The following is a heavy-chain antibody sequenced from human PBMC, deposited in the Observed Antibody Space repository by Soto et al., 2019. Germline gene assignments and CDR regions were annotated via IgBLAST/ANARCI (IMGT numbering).Heavy chain of an antibody. J-gene: IGHJ4*02. CDR3: ARDQGIAAVDPFDY. CDR1: GFTFSSYG. D-gene: IGHD6-13*01. Sequence: GGSLRLSCAASGFTFSSYGMHWVRQAPGKGLEWVAVIWYDGSNKYYADSVKGRFTISRDNSKNTLYLQMNSLRSDDTAVYYCARDQGIAAVDPFDYWGQGALVNVSS. CDR2: IWYDGSNK. V-gene: IGHV3-33*01.